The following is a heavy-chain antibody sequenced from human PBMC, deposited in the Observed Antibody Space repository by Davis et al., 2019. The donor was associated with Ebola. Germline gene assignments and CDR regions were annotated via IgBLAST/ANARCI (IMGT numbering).Heavy chain of an antibody. V-gene: IGHV3-49*04. CDR3: TTNRELELLDY. CDR1: GFTFSSYW. J-gene: IGHJ4*02. Sequence: GESLKISCAASGFTFSSYWMSWVRQAPGKGLEWVGFIRSKAYGGTTEYAASVKGRFTISRDDSKSIAYLQMNSLKTEDTAVYYCTTNRELELLDYWGQGTLVTVSS. CDR2: IRSKAYGGTT. D-gene: IGHD1-7*01.